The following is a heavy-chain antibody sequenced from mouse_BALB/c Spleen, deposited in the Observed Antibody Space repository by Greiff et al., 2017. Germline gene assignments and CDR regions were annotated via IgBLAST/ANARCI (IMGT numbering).Heavy chain of an antibody. CDR3: ARQGVIGTTNY. CDR2: ISSGGSYT. CDR1: GFTFSSYG. J-gene: IGHJ2*01. V-gene: IGHV5-6*01. Sequence: EVQLVESGGDLVKPGGSLKLSCAASGFTFSSYGMSWVRQTPDKRLEWVATISSGGSYTYYPDSVKGRFTISRDNAKNTLYLQMSSLKSEDTAMYYCARQGVIGTTNYWGQGTTLTVSS. D-gene: IGHD2-14*01.